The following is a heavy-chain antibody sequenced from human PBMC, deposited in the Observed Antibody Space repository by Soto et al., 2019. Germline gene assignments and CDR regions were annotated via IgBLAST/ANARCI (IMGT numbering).Heavy chain of an antibody. CDR3: ARWFKGWRLVDYYYGMDV. CDR1: GFTFSSYW. Sequence: PGGSLRLSCAASGFTFSSYWMHWVRQAPGKGLVWVSRINSDGSSTSYADSVKGRFTISRDNAKNTLYLQVNSLRAEDTAVYYCARWFKGWRLVDYYYGMDVWGQGTTVTVSS. D-gene: IGHD6-25*01. J-gene: IGHJ6*02. V-gene: IGHV3-74*01. CDR2: INSDGSST.